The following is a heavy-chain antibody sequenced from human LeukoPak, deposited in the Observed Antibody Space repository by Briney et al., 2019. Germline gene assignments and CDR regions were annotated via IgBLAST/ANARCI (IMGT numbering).Heavy chain of an antibody. CDR2: IIPIFGTA. J-gene: IGHJ6*02. CDR1: GGTFSRYA. CDR3: ARSPLTGYSRGYYYGMDV. D-gene: IGHD3-9*01. Sequence: SVKVSCKASGGTFSRYAISWVRQAPGQGLEWMGRIIPIFGTANHAQKFQGRVTITADESTSTVYMELSSLRSEDTAVYYCARSPLTGYSRGYYYGMDVWGQGTTVTVSS. V-gene: IGHV1-69*13.